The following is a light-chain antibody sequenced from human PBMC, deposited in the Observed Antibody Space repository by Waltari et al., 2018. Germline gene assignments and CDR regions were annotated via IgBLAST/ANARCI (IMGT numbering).Light chain of an antibody. V-gene: IGLV2-11*01. Sequence: QSALTQPRSVSGSPGQSVTISCTGTSSDIGGYNYVSWYQQHPGKAPKLIIYDVTKRPSGVPDRFSAPKSGNTASLTIAGLQADDEAEYYCYSYADTFTWVFGGGTKLTVL. J-gene: IGLJ3*02. CDR3: YSYADTFTWV. CDR1: SSDIGGYNY. CDR2: DVT.